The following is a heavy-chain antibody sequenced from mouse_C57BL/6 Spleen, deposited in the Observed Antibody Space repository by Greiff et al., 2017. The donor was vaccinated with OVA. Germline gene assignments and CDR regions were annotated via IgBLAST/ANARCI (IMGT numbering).Heavy chain of an antibody. CDR2: IRSKSNNYAT. CDR3: VRRRSSWFAY. J-gene: IGHJ3*01. CDR1: GFSFNTYA. Sequence: EVQLQESGGGLVQPKGSLKLSCAASGFSFNTYAMNWVRQAPGKGLEWVARIRSKSNNYATYYADSVKDRFTISRDDSESMLYLQMNNLKTEDTAMYYCVRRRSSWFAYWGQGTLVTVSA. V-gene: IGHV10-1*01.